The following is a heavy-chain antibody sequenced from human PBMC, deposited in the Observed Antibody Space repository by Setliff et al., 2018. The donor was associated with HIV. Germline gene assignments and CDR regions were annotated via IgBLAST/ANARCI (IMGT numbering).Heavy chain of an antibody. J-gene: IGHJ6*03. D-gene: IGHD6-13*01. CDR2: INHSGNT. V-gene: IGHV4-34*01. CDR3: ARGRDSSSWEYHYMEV. Sequence: SETLSLTCAVYGGSFTDFYWTWIRQSPGRGLEWIGEINHSGNTNYNPSLMSRVIISVDTSKNQFSLNLNSMTAADTAVYYCARGRDSSSWEYHYMEVWGKGTTVTVSS. CDR1: GGSFTDFY.